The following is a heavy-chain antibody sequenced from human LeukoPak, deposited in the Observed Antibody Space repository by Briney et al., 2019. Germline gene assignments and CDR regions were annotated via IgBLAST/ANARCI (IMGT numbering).Heavy chain of an antibody. Sequence: SETLSLTCAVYGGSFSGYYWSWIRQSPGKGLEWIGEIKHSGSTNYNPSLKSRVTISVDTSKNQFSLKLSSVTAADTAVYYCARRRQYDSSLFWNFELSGRGTMVTVSS. V-gene: IGHV4-34*01. D-gene: IGHD6-6*01. CDR3: ARRRQYDSSLFWNFEL. CDR2: IKHSGST. CDR1: GGSFSGYY. J-gene: IGHJ2*01.